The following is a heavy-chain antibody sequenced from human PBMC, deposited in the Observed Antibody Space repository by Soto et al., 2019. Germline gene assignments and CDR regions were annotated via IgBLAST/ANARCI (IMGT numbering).Heavy chain of an antibody. J-gene: IGHJ4*02. V-gene: IGHV3-74*03. CDR2: INEDGRTT. D-gene: IGHD1-26*01. Sequence: GGSLRLSCEASGFIFSMYWMHWVRQVPGKRPVWLARINEDGRTTTYADYGTGRFTASGDNDKNTLYLQLGSLGVEDSALYYCTRGPRPSSSGTGAYWGQGSLVTVSS. CDR1: GFIFSMYW. CDR3: TRGPRPSSSGTGAY.